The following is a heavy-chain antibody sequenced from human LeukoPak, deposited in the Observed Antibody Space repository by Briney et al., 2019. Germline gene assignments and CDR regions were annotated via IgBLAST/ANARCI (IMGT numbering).Heavy chain of an antibody. D-gene: IGHD2-15*01. V-gene: IGHV4-39*07. Sequence: SETLSLTCTVSGGSISSSSYYWGWIRQPPGKGLEWIGSIYYSGSTYYNPSLKSRVTISVDTSKNQFSLKLSSVTAADTAVYYCARGRYCSGGSCYWGYYYYYYYMDVWGKGTTVTVSS. CDR2: IYYSGST. CDR3: ARGRYCSGGSCYWGYYYYYYYMDV. CDR1: GGSISSSSYY. J-gene: IGHJ6*03.